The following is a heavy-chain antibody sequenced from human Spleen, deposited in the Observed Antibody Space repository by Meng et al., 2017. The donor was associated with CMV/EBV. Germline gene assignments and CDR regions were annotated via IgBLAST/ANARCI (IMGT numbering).Heavy chain of an antibody. CDR3: ARRGNWNYVETYYFDY. CDR2: INWNGGST. D-gene: IGHD1-7*01. V-gene: IGHV3-20*04. CDR1: GFAFGTYA. J-gene: IGHJ4*02. Sequence: GGSLRLSCAASGFAFGTYAMSWVRQAPGKGLEWVSGINWNGGSTGYADSVKGRFTISRDNAKNSLYLQMNSLRAEDTALYYCARRGNWNYVETYYFDYWGQGILVTVSS.